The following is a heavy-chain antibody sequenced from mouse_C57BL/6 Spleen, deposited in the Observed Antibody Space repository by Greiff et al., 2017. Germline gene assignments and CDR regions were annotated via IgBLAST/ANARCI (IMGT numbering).Heavy chain of an antibody. CDR2: IDPSESYT. V-gene: IGHV1-50*01. CDR1: GYTFTSYW. J-gene: IGHJ4*01. CDR3: ARRPLAMDD. Sequence: QVQLQQPGAELVKPGASVKLSCKASGYTFTSYWMQWEKQRPGQGLEWIGVIDPSESYTNYNQKFKGKATLTVDTSSSTAYMQLSSLTSEDSAVYYCARRPLAMDDWGQGTSVTVAS.